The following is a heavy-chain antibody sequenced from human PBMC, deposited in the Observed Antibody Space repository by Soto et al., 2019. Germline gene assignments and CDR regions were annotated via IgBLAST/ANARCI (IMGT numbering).Heavy chain of an antibody. Sequence: LSLTCTVSGGSITSAGSFWSWIRQHPGKGPEWIAFIGYSGATSYNPSLASRVTISVDTSKSQFSLNLRSVNAADTAVYYCARGGASSKWFAPWGQGXLVTVYS. J-gene: IGHJ5*02. V-gene: IGHV4-31*03. CDR1: GGSITSAGSF. CDR3: ARGGASSKWFAP. CDR2: IGYSGAT. D-gene: IGHD2-15*01.